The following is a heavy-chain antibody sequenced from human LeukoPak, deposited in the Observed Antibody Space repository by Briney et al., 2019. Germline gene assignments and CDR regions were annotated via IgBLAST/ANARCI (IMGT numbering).Heavy chain of an antibody. J-gene: IGHJ4*02. D-gene: IGHD3-22*01. CDR2: ISGTSGTI. Sequence: GGPLTLSCAASGFTFSAYCMNWVRQAPGKGLEWISYISGTSGTIYYADSLKGRFTISRDNAKNSLYLQMNSLRAEDTAVYYCARAPSSDYYSHFDYWGQGTLVTVSS. CDR3: ARAPSSDYYSHFDY. CDR1: GFTFSAYC. V-gene: IGHV3-48*04.